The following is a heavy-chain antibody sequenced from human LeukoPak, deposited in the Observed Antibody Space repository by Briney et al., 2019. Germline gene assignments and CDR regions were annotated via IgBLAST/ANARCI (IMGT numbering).Heavy chain of an antibody. D-gene: IGHD2-2*01. Sequence: SVKVSCKASGGTFSSYTISWVRQAPGQGLEWMGRIIPILGIANYAQKFQGRVTITADKSTSTAYMELSSLRSEDTAVYYCAREAHNCSSTSCYFKGGIFDYWGQGTLVTVSS. J-gene: IGHJ4*02. CDR3: AREAHNCSSTSCYFKGGIFDY. V-gene: IGHV1-69*02. CDR1: GGTFSSYT. CDR2: IIPILGIA.